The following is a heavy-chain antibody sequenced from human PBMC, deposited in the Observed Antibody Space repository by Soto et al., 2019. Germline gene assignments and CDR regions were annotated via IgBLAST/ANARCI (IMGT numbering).Heavy chain of an antibody. CDR3: AKEITYSSSHPLDV. V-gene: IGHV3-9*01. CDR1: GFTFDDYA. Sequence: GGSLRLSCAASGFTFDDYAMHWVRQAPGKGLEWVSGISWNSGSIGYADSVKGRFTISRDNAKNSLYLQMNSLRAEDTALYYCAKEITYSSSHPLDVWGKGTTVTVSS. J-gene: IGHJ6*04. CDR2: ISWNSGSI. D-gene: IGHD6-13*01.